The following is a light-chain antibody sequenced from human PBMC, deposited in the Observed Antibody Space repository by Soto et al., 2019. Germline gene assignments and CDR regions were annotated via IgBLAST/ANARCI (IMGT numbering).Light chain of an antibody. CDR1: SSDVGGYNY. CDR3: CSYAGSYTWV. J-gene: IGLJ3*02. CDR2: DVS. Sequence: QSALTQPRSVSGSPGQSVTISCTGNSSDVGGYNYVPWYQQHPGKAPKLMIYDVSKRPSGVPDRFSGSKSGNTASLTISGLQAEDEADYYCCSYAGSYTWVFGGGTKLTVL. V-gene: IGLV2-11*01.